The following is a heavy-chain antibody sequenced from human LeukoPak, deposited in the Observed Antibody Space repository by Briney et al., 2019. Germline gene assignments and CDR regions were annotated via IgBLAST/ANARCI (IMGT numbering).Heavy chain of an antibody. D-gene: IGHD2-2*01. CDR3: ARALGFCSTKTCSYYYGMDV. CDR1: GGTFSSYA. V-gene: IGHV1-8*02. J-gene: IGHJ6*02. Sequence: ASVKVSCKASGGTFSSYAISWVRQAAGQGLGWVGWMNRASANTGHAQKFQVRVPMTRNTSITTAYLELSSLTSEDTAMYFCARALGFCSTKTCSYYYGMDVWGQGTTVTVSS. CDR2: MNRASANT.